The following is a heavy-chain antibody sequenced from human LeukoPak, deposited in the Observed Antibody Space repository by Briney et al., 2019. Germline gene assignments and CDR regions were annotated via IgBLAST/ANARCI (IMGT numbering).Heavy chain of an antibody. D-gene: IGHD6-19*01. V-gene: IGHV4-34*01. CDR2: INHSGST. Sequence: ASETLSLTCAVYGGSFSGYYWSWIRQPPGKGLEWIGEINHSGSTNYNPSLKSRVTISVDTSKNQFSLKLCSVTAADTAVYYCARRASGYYMDVWGKGTTVTVSS. J-gene: IGHJ6*03. CDR3: ARRASGYYMDV. CDR1: GGSFSGYY.